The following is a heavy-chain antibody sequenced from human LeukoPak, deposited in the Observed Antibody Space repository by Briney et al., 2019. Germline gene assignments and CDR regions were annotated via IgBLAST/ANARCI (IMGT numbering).Heavy chain of an antibody. CDR1: GFIFSSYA. D-gene: IGHD6-13*01. J-gene: IGHJ4*02. Sequence: GGSLRLSCATSGFIFSSYAMSWVRQAPGKGLEWASAISGSGGGTYHADSVKGRFTISRDSSKNTLYLQMNSLRAEDTAIYYCARVIRAAAGKSYFAYWGQGALVTVSS. CDR3: ARVIRAAAGKSYFAY. CDR2: ISGSGGGT. V-gene: IGHV3-23*01.